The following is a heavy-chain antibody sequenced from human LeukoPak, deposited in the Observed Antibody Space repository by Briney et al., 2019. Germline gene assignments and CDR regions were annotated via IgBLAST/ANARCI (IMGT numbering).Heavy chain of an antibody. Sequence: PGGSLRLSCAASGFIFSSNTMNWVRQAPGKGLEWVSSISSSSSYIYYADSVKGRFTISRDNAKNSLYLQLSSLRADDTAVYYCARDYYGSSRHAFDIWGQGTMVTVST. CDR1: GFIFSSNT. CDR2: ISSSSSYI. J-gene: IGHJ3*02. CDR3: ARDYYGSSRHAFDI. V-gene: IGHV3-21*06. D-gene: IGHD3-16*01.